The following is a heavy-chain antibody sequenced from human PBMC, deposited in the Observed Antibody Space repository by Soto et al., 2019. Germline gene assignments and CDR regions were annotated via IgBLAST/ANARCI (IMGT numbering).Heavy chain of an antibody. CDR2: IIPIFGTA. Sequence: SVKVSCKASGGTFSSYAISWVRQAPGQGLEWMGGIIPIFGTANYAQKFQGRVTITADESTSTAYMELSSLRSEDMAVYYCARNSGSSLPFDYWGQGTLVTVSS. D-gene: IGHD1-26*01. CDR3: ARNSGSSLPFDY. V-gene: IGHV1-69*13. J-gene: IGHJ4*02. CDR1: GGTFSSYA.